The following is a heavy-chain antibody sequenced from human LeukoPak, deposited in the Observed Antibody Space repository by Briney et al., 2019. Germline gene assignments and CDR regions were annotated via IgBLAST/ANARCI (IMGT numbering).Heavy chain of an antibody. CDR3: ARWGIAAPRGYWFDP. Sequence: SETLSLTCAVYGGSLSGSFSAYYWSWLRQPPGKGLEWIGEIHHSGSTNYNPSLKSRVTISVDTSKNQFSLKLSSVTAADTAVYYCARWGIAAPRGYWFDPWGQGTLVTVSS. V-gene: IGHV4-34*01. CDR2: IHHSGST. D-gene: IGHD6-13*01. CDR1: GGSLSGSFSAYY. J-gene: IGHJ5*02.